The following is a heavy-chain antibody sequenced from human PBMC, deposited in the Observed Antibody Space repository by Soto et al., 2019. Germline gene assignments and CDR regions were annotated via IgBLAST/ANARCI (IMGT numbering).Heavy chain of an antibody. D-gene: IGHD2-8*01. V-gene: IGHV3-23*01. Sequence: GALGRSCAASIFIFSTYAMNWVRHATGNGLEWVSAISSSGDSAYYAESVRGRFTISRDNSINTLYLQMRGLRPEDTTVYYCAHPRGCGVFDAVDIWGQGTMVRVSS. J-gene: IGHJ3*02. CDR2: ISSSGDSA. CDR1: IFIFSTYA. CDR3: AHPRGCGVFDAVDI.